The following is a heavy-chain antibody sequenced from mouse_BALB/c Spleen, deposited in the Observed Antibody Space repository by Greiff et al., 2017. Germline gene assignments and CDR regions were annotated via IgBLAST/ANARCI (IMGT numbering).Heavy chain of an antibody. D-gene: IGHD2-10*02. J-gene: IGHJ3*01. CDR3: AREYGNYGAWFAY. CDR2: IWGDGST. V-gene: IGHV2-6-7*01. CDR1: GFSLTGYG. Sequence: VMLVESGPGLVAPSQSLSITCTVSGFSLTGYGVNWVRQPPGKGLEWLGMIWGDGSTDYNSALKSRLSISKDNSKSQVFLKMNSLQTDDTARYYCAREYGNYGAWFAYWGQGTLVTVSA.